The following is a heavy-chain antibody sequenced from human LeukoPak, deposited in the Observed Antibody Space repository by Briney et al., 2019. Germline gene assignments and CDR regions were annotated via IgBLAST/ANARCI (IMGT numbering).Heavy chain of an antibody. Sequence: PSETLSLTCTVSGGSISSSSYYWGWIRQPPGKGLEWIGSIYYSGSTYYNPSLKCRVTISVDTSKNQISLKLSSVTAADTAVYYCARQLGYCSSTSCYADKVDYWGQGTLVTVSS. CDR2: IYYSGST. V-gene: IGHV4-39*01. CDR3: ARQLGYCSSTSCYADKVDY. D-gene: IGHD2-2*01. CDR1: GGSISSSSYY. J-gene: IGHJ4*02.